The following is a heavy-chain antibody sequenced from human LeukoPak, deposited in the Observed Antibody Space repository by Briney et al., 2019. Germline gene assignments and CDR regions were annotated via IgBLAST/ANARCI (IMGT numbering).Heavy chain of an antibody. D-gene: IGHD4-17*01. CDR3: ARGRMTTAMFDY. CDR1: GFTFSSYT. V-gene: IGHV3-23*01. CDR2: ISSTGGNT. Sequence: PGGSLGLSCAASGFTFSSYTMTCVRQAPGKGLEWVSVISSTGGNTYYADSVKGRFTVSRDNSKNTLYLQMNSLRAEDTAVYYCARGRMTTAMFDYWGQGTLVTVSS. J-gene: IGHJ4*02.